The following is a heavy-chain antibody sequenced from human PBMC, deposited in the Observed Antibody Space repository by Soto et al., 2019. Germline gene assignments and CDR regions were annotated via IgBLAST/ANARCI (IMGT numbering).Heavy chain of an antibody. V-gene: IGHV1-2*02. CDR2: INPHSGDT. CDR3: ARQRFSTVNLTYYSYYGMDV. D-gene: IGHD4-17*01. J-gene: IGHJ6*02. CDR1: GYSFINYY. Sequence: ASVKVSCKSSGYSFINYYVHWVRQAPGQGLEWMGWINPHSGDTNYAQKFQGRVTMTRDTSISTVFVDLSRLTSDDTALYYCARQRFSTVNLTYYSYYGMDVWGQRTTVTVSS.